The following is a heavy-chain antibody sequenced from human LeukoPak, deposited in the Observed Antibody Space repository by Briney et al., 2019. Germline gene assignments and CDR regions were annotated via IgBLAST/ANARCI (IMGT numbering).Heavy chain of an antibody. CDR3: ARGIVSNAFDV. J-gene: IGHJ3*01. CDR1: GFIFSSYA. V-gene: IGHV3-48*01. D-gene: IGHD2-15*01. CDR2: ITSSSTSI. Sequence: GGSLRLSCAASGFIFSSYAMTWVRQAPGKGLEWVSYITSSSTSIWYADSVKGRFTISRDDAKKSLYLEMNSLRPEDTAVYYCARGIVSNAFDVWGQGTMVTVSS.